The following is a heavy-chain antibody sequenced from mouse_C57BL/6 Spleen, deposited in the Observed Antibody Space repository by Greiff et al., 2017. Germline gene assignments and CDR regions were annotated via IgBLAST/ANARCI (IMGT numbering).Heavy chain of an antibody. CDR2: IRLKSDNYAT. V-gene: IGHV6-3*01. J-gene: IGHJ3*01. CDR1: GFTFSNYW. D-gene: IGHD2-5*01. Sequence: EVKVVESGGGLVQPGGSMKLSCVASGFTFSNYWMNWVRQSPEKGLEWVAQIRLKSDNYATHYAVSVKGRFTILREDSKSSVYLQMINLRTEDTGAYYCCDSNYPAWYAYWGQGTLVTVSA. CDR3: CDSNYPAWYAY.